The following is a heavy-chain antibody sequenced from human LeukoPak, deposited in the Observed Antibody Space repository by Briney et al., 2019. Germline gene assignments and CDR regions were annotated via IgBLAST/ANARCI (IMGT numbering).Heavy chain of an antibody. V-gene: IGHV3-30*18. CDR1: GFTFSSYG. D-gene: IGHD3-16*01. Sequence: GGSLRLSCAASGFTFSSYGMHWVRQAPGKGLEWVAVISYDGSNKYYADSVKGRFTISRDNSKNALDLQMNSLRAEDTAVYYCAKDLGGYYYYGMDVWGQGTTVTVSS. J-gene: IGHJ6*02. CDR3: AKDLGGYYYYGMDV. CDR2: ISYDGSNK.